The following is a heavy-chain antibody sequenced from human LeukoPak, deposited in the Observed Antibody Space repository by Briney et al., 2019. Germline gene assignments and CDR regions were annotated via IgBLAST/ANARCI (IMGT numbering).Heavy chain of an antibody. CDR1: GFSFSSYA. CDR2: IYTDGSST. Sequence: GGSLRLSCAASGFSFSSYAMGWVRQAPGKGLVWVSRIYTDGSSTTYADSVKGRFTISRDNAKNTLYLQMNSLRAEDTAVYYCATNPSSGWYFDYWGQGTLVTVSS. CDR3: ATNPSSGWYFDY. J-gene: IGHJ4*02. V-gene: IGHV3-74*01. D-gene: IGHD6-19*01.